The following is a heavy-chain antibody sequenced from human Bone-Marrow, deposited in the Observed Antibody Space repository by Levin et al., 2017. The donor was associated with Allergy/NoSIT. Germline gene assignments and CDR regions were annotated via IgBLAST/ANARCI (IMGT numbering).Heavy chain of an antibody. CDR1: GFSFVSYA. CDR2: ISVTGGST. J-gene: IGHJ5*02. CDR3: AKDRDAPGPPGHYGAGSCQAS. D-gene: IGHD3-10*01. V-gene: IGHV3-23*01. Sequence: GGSLRLSCVASGFSFVSYAMTWVRQAPGKGLEWVAAISVTGGSTYYADSVKDRFTVSRDNSRNTLYLQMNSLRDDDTAVYYCAKDRDAPGPPGHYGAGSCQASWGLGTPVIVSS.